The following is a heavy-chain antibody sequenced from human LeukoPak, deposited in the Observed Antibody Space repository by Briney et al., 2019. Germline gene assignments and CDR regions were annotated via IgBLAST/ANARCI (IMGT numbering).Heavy chain of an antibody. J-gene: IGHJ4*02. CDR1: GFTFSSYA. CDR3: AKEVGAFDY. CDR2: ISYDGSNK. V-gene: IGHV3-30*04. D-gene: IGHD1-26*01. Sequence: GGSLRLSCAASGFTFSSYAMHWVRQAPGKGLEWVAVISYDGSNKYYADSVKGRFTISRDNSKNTLYLQMNSLRAEDTAVYYCAKEVGAFDYWGQGTLVTVSS.